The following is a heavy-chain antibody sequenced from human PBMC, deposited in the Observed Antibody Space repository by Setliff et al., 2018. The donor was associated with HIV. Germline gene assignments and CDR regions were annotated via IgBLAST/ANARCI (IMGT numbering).Heavy chain of an antibody. V-gene: IGHV5-10-1*01. CDR2: IDPSDFYI. CDR1: GYSFTNYW. CDR3: ARQPRGYSYGDGVYLDY. J-gene: IGHJ4*02. D-gene: IGHD5-18*01. Sequence: GESLKISCKGSGYSFTNYWINWVRQMPGKGLEWMGRIDPSDFYIKYGPSFQGHVTISADRSITTAYLQWSSLRASDTATYYCARQPRGYSYGDGVYLDYWGQGTPVTVSS.